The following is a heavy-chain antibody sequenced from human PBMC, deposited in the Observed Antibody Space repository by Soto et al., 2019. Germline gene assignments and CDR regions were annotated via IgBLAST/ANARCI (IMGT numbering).Heavy chain of an antibody. J-gene: IGHJ6*04. CDR1: GESISSGDHY. CDR3: ARDAGYCNSVSCYRYNMDG. CDR2: IYYSGNT. D-gene: IGHD2-15*01. Sequence: LSLTCTVSGESISSGDHYWSWVRESPGEGLEWIGVIYYSGNTYYNPSLKSRVSMSVDTSNKQFSLKLNSVTAADTAVYYCARDAGYCNSVSCYRYNMDGWGEGTKVTVSS. V-gene: IGHV4-30-4*01.